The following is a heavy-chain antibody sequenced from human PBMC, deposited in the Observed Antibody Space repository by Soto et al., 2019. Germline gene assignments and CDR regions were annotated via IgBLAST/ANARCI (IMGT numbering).Heavy chain of an antibody. CDR3: AREGPAPYYYYGMDV. Sequence: QVQLVQSGGEVKKPGASVKVSCKTSGYSFTTYGISWVRQAPGQGLEWMGWISAYNGNTNYAQKLQGRVTMTTDTSTSTAYMELRSLRSDDTAVYYCAREGPAPYYYYGMDVWCQGRTVTVS. CDR2: ISAYNGNT. CDR1: GYSFTTYG. V-gene: IGHV1-18*01. J-gene: IGHJ6*02.